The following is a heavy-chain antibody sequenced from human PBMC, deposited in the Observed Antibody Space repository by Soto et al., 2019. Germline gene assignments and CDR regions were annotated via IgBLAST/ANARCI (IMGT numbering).Heavy chain of an antibody. CDR3: ARAYCISTSWYRGQYRGMDV. D-gene: IGHD2-2*01. CDR1: GYSFTSYW. V-gene: IGHV5-51*01. CDR2: IYPGDSDT. J-gene: IGHJ6*02. Sequence: GESLKISCKGSGYSFTSYWIGWVRQMPGKGLEWMGIIYPGDSDTRYSPSFQGQVTISADKSISTAYLQWSSLKASDTAMYYCARAYCISTSWYRGQYRGMDVWGQGTTVTVSS.